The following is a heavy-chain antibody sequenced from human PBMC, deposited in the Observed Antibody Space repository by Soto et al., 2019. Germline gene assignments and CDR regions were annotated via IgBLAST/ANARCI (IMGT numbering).Heavy chain of an antibody. J-gene: IGHJ6*02. CDR2: IYYSGST. Sequence: PSETLSLTCTFSGCSISSGGYYWSWIRQHPGKGLEWIGYIYYSGSTYYNPSLKSRVTISVDTSKNQFSLKLSSVTAADTAVYYCARDQSWQQLGNHYSYSGMDAWGQGPRSPS. V-gene: IGHV4-31*03. CDR3: ARDQSWQQLGNHYSYSGMDA. CDR1: GCSISSGGYY. D-gene: IGHD6-13*01.